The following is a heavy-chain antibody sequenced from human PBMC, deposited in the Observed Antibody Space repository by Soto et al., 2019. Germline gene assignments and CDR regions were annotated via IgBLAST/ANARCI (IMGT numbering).Heavy chain of an antibody. CDR1: GGSFSCYC. V-gene: IGHV4-34*01. D-gene: IGHD6-19*01. J-gene: IGHJ4*02. CDR2: INHSGSS. CDR3: ARGAGGSSSYIDY. Sequence: SETLSLTSSVDGGSFSCYCWSLIRQPPGKGLEWIGEINHSGSSNYNPSLKSRLTISVDTSKSQFSLKLSSVTAADTAVYYCARGAGGSSSYIDYWGQGTLVTVSS.